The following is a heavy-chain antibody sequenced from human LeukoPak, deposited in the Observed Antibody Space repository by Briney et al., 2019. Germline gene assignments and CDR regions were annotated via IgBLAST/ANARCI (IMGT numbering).Heavy chain of an antibody. CDR3: AKPSSYGYYVRVPFDY. D-gene: IGHD3-10*02. J-gene: IGHJ4*02. CDR1: GFTFSSYA. V-gene: IGHV3-23*01. CDR2: ISGSGGST. Sequence: GGSLRLSCAASGFTFSSYAMSWVRQAPGKGLGWVSAISGSGGSTYYADSVRGRFTISRDNSKNTLYLQMNSLRAEDTAVYYCAKPSSYGYYVRVPFDYWGQGTLVTVSS.